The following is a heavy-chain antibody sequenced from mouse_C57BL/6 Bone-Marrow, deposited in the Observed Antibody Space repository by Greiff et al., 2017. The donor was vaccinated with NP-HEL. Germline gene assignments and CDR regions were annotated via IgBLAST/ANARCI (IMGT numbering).Heavy chain of an antibody. CDR1: GYTFTDYY. CDR2: INPNNGGT. J-gene: IGHJ4*01. Sequence: VQLQQSGPELVKPGASVKISCKASGYTFTDYYMNWVKQSHGKSLEWIGDINPNNGGTSYNQKFKGKATLTVDKSSSTAYMGLRSLTSEDSAVYYCARRRSDMDYWGQGTSVTVSS. V-gene: IGHV1-26*01. CDR3: ARRRSDMDY.